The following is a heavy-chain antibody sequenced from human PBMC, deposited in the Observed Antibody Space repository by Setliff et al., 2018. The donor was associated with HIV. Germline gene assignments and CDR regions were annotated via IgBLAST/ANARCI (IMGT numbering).Heavy chain of an antibody. J-gene: IGHJ4*02. Sequence: PSETLSLTCGVNGGSLSNYYWSWIRQSPGKGLEWIGEINHSVSTNYNPSLKSRVTMSVDKSKNQFSLRLTSVTAADTAVYYCARESMVRGALGYWGQGTLVTVSS. CDR2: INHSVST. D-gene: IGHD3-10*01. V-gene: IGHV4-34*01. CDR1: GGSLSNYY. CDR3: ARESMVRGALGY.